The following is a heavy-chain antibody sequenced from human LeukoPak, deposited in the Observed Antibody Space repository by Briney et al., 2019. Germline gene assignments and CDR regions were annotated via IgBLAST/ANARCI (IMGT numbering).Heavy chain of an antibody. D-gene: IGHD5-18*01. CDR1: GFTFSSYA. J-gene: IGHJ4*02. CDR3: AKDLRGYSYGYLDY. V-gene: IGHV3-30-3*01. CDR2: ISYDGSNK. Sequence: PGGSLRLSCAASGFTFSSYAMHWVRQAPGKGLEWVAVISYDGSNKYYADSVKGRFTISRDNSKNTLYLQMNSLRAEDTAVYYCAKDLRGYSYGYLDYWGQGTLVTVSS.